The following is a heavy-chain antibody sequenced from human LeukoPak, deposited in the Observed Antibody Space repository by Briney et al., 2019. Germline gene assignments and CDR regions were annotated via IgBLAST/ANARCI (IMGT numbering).Heavy chain of an antibody. V-gene: IGHV3-48*01. J-gene: IGHJ4*02. CDR3: VRDGGIAARQGDY. CDR1: GFTFSSYS. CDR2: ISSSSSTI. D-gene: IGHD6-6*01. Sequence: PGGSLRLSCAASGFTFSSYSMNWVRQAPGKGLEWVSYISSSSSTIYYADSVKGRFTISRDNAKNSLYLQMNSLRAEDTAVYYCVRDGGIAARQGDYWGQGTLVTVSS.